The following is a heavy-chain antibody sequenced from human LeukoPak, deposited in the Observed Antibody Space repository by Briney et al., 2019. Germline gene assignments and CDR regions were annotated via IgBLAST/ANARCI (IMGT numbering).Heavy chain of an antibody. D-gene: IGHD1-26*01. CDR1: GYTFNNHY. V-gene: IGHV1-46*02. CDR3: ARVFDDIVGASDAFDI. CDR2: INPSGGST. Sequence: GASVKVSCKASGYTFNNHYMYWVRQAPGQGLEWMGVINPSGGSTSYAQKFQGRVTMTRDTSTRTVYMEVNSLRSEDTAVYYCARVFDDIVGASDAFDIWGQGTMVTVSS. J-gene: IGHJ3*02.